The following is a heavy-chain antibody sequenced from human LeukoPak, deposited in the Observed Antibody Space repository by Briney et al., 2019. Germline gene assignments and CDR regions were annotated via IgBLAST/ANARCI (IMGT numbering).Heavy chain of an antibody. CDR1: GGSISSSSYY. CDR3: AREWELLTPIFDY. Sequence: SETLSLTCTVSGGSISSSSYYWGWIRQPPGKGLVWIGSIYYSGSTYYNPSLKSRVTIAVDTSKNQFSLKLSSVTAADTAVYYCAREWELLTPIFDYWGQGTLVTVSS. CDR2: IYYSGST. D-gene: IGHD1-26*01. J-gene: IGHJ4*02. V-gene: IGHV4-39*07.